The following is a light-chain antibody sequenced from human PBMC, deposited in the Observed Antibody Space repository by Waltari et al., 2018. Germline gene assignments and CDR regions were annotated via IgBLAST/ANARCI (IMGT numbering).Light chain of an antibody. Sequence: EIVLTQSPDFQSVTPKEKVTITCRASQSIGTKLHWYQQKPDQSPKLLIKYASQSFSGVPARFSGSGSGTEFTLTITSLEAEDAATYYCHQSDRIPQTFGQVTRLEIK. J-gene: IGKJ5*01. V-gene: IGKV6-21*01. CDR2: YAS. CDR3: HQSDRIPQT. CDR1: QSIGTK.